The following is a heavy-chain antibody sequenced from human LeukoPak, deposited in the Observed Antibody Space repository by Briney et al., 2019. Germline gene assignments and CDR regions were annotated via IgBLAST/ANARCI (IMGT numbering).Heavy chain of an antibody. CDR2: ISLSGLT. V-gene: IGHV4-4*02. CDR3: SRENGAFSPFGF. CDR1: GGSISTTNW. Sequence: PSGTLSLTCGVSGGSISTTNWWSWVRQSPGQGLEWIGEISLSGLTNYSPSLSGRVTMSLDKPKNQLSLNLSPVTAADTAVYYCSRENGAFSPFGFWGQGTLVTVPS. J-gene: IGHJ4*02. D-gene: IGHD2-8*01.